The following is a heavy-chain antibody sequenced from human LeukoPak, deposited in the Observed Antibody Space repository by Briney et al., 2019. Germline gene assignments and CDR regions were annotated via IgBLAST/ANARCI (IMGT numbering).Heavy chain of an antibody. D-gene: IGHD3-10*01. CDR1: GFTFPNSG. J-gene: IGHJ4*02. V-gene: IGHV3-30*18. Sequence: GGSLRLSCAASGFTFPNSGMHWVRQAPGKGLERVAVVSYDGSNTYYAESVKGRFTISRDNSKNTLYLQMNSLRTEDTAVYYCAKWRRGHYYGSGTELDYWGQGTLVTVSS. CDR2: VSYDGSNT. CDR3: AKWRRGHYYGSGTELDY.